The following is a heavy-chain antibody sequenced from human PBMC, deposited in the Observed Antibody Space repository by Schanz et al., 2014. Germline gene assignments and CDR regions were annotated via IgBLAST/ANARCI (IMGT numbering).Heavy chain of an antibody. Sequence: EVQLVESGGGLVKPGGSLRLSCTASRIIFGTYSMNWIRQTPKGLEWVSSINSRSNFIYYADSVKGRFTISRDNAKNSLYLQMNSLRAEDTALYYCTKSLGGASDIWGQGTMVTVSS. CDR3: TKSLGGASDI. J-gene: IGHJ3*02. CDR2: INSRSNFI. CDR1: RIIFGTYS. V-gene: IGHV3-21*01. D-gene: IGHD3-16*01.